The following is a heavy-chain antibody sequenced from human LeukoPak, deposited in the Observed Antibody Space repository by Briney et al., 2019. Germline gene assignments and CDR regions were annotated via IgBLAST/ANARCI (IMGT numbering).Heavy chain of an antibody. Sequence: SETLSLTCTVSGGSISSYYWSWIRQPPGKGLEWIGYIYYSGSTNYNPSLKSRVTISVDTSKNQFSLKLSSVTAADTAVYYCARVTDSGSYSGWSGKYNWFDPWGQGTLVTVSS. J-gene: IGHJ5*02. CDR1: GGSISSYY. V-gene: IGHV4-59*01. CDR2: IYYSGST. CDR3: ARVTDSGSYSGWSGKYNWFDP. D-gene: IGHD1-26*01.